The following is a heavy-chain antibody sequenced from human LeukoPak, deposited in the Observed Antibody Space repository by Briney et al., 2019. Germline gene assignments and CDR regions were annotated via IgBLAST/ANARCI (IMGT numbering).Heavy chain of an antibody. CDR2: IIPIFGIA. CDR1: GGTFIIYA. D-gene: IGHD6-19*01. CDR3: ARLPGYSSGWSEDY. J-gene: IGHJ4*02. Sequence: SVTVSCKASGGTFIIYAISWVRQAPGQGLEWMGRIIPIFGIANYAQKFQGRVTITADKSTSTAYMELSSLRSEDTAVYYCARLPGYSSGWSEDYWGQGTLVTVSS. V-gene: IGHV1-69*04.